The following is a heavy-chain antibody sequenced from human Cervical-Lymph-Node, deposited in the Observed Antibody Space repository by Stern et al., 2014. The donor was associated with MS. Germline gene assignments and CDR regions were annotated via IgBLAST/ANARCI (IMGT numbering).Heavy chain of an antibody. CDR1: GYTFTDYY. J-gene: IGHJ6*02. V-gene: IGHV1-2*02. CDR2: ISPKNGDT. CDR3: AENMDV. Sequence: QVQLEESGAEVKKPGASVTVSCKPSGYTFTDYYIHWLRQAPGQGPECMGRISPKNGDTNYAPRFQGRVTMTRDTSISIVYLEVTRLRFDDTAVYYCAENMDVWGQGTTVTVSS.